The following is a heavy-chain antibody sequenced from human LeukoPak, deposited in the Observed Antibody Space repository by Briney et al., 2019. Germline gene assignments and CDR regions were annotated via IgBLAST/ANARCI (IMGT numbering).Heavy chain of an antibody. D-gene: IGHD3-3*01. CDR2: IRYDGSNK. CDR1: GFTFSSYG. CDR3: AKDHTDFWSGYLYYYYYMGV. Sequence: PGGSLRLSCAASGFTFSSYGMHWVRQAPGKGLEWVAFIRYDGSNKYYADSVKGRFTISRDNSKNTLYLQMNSLRAEDTAVYYCAKDHTDFWSGYLYYYYYMGVWGKGTTVTVSS. J-gene: IGHJ6*03. V-gene: IGHV3-30*02.